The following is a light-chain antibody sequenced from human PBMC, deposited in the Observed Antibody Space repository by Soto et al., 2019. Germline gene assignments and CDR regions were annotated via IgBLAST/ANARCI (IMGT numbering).Light chain of an antibody. CDR1: SSNIGTHT. CDR3: TVWDASLNGQV. V-gene: IGLV1-44*01. CDR2: SHN. J-gene: IGLJ2*01. Sequence: QSVLIQPPSASGTPGQTATISCSGSSSNIGTHTVTWYQQVPGTAPKLLIFSHNQRPSGVPDRFSGSQSGTSASLAISGLQSDDEADYYCTVWDASLNGQVFGGGTKLTVL.